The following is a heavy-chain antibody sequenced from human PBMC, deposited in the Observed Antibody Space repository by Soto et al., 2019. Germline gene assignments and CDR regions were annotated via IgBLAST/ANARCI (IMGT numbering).Heavy chain of an antibody. CDR2: VYWDEDK. CDR1: GFSLTTSGGG. Sequence: QITLNESGPTVLRPTETLTLTCSFSGFSLTTSGGGVGWIRQSPGKAPGWLAVVYWDEDKRYSASLKIRLTITKDTANNLVVLTVSDLAPTDTATYYCAHRVLRTVFGLVSTTAIYFDFWGQGTPVAVSS. V-gene: IGHV2-5*02. CDR3: AHRVLRTVFGLVSTTAIYFDF. D-gene: IGHD3-3*01. J-gene: IGHJ4*02.